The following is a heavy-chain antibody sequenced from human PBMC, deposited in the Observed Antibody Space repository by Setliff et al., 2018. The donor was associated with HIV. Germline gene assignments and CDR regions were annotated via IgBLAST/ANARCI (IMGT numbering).Heavy chain of an antibody. D-gene: IGHD2-15*01. CDR3: TRDSPGGNSYYYGMDV. J-gene: IGHJ6*02. CDR1: GFTFGDYA. V-gene: IGHV3-49*04. CDR2: IRSKTYVGTT. Sequence: QPGGSLRLSCTASGFTFGDYAMTWVRQAPGKGLKRVGFIRSKTYVGTTEYAASVKGRFTISRDDSKSIAYLQMNSLKTEDTAVYYCTRDSPGGNSYYYGMDVWGQGTTVTVTS.